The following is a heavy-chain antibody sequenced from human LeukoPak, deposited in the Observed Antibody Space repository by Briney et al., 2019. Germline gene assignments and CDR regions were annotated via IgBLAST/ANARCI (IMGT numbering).Heavy chain of an antibody. J-gene: IGHJ4*02. D-gene: IGHD6-13*01. CDR1: GFTFRNYG. Sequence: GGSLRLSCAASGFTFRNYGMSWVRQAPGKGLEWVSVISGSGDSTNYADSVKGRFTISRDNSKNTLYLQMNSLRAEDTAVYYCAKDRYSSWYLTLDYWGQGTLVTVSS. CDR2: ISGSGDST. CDR3: AKDRYSSWYLTLDY. V-gene: IGHV3-23*01.